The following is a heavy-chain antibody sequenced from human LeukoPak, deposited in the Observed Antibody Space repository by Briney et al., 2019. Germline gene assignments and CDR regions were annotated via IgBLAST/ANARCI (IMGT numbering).Heavy chain of an antibody. Sequence: PGRSLRLSCAASGFTFSSYGMHWVRQAPGKGLEWVAVIWYDGSNKYYADSVKGRFTISRDNSKNTLYLQMNSLRAEDTAVYYCARDVNYGDACGDYLGQGTLVTVSS. CDR3: ARDVNYGDACGDY. J-gene: IGHJ4*02. CDR2: IWYDGSNK. CDR1: GFTFSSYG. V-gene: IGHV3-33*01. D-gene: IGHD4-17*01.